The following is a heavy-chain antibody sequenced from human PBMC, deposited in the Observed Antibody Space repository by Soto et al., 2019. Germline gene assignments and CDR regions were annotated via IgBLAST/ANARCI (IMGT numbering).Heavy chain of an antibody. D-gene: IGHD4-17*01. CDR2: ISSFSNYM. J-gene: IGHJ4*02. CDR3: ARVPKKTTVTAFLDY. V-gene: IGHV3-21*04. CDR1: GFTFNSYS. Sequence: GGSLRLSCEVSGFTFNSYSMNWVRQAPGKGLEWVSSISSFSNYMYYADSVRGRFTISRDNSKNTLYLQMNSLRADDTAIYYCARVPKKTTVTAFLDYWGQGTLVTVS.